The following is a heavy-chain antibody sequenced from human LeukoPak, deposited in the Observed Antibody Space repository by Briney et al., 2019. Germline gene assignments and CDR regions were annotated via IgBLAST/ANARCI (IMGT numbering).Heavy chain of an antibody. J-gene: IGHJ5*02. CDR2: IYYSGST. V-gene: IGHV4-39*07. CDR3: ARDAYCSSTSCYGWGWFDP. CDR1: GGSISSSSYY. Sequence: SETLSLTCTVSGGSISSSSYYWGWIRQPPGKGLEWIGSIYYSGSTYYNPSLKIRVTISVDTSKNQFSLTLSSVTAADTAVYYCARDAYCSSTSCYGWGWFDPWGQGTLVTVSS. D-gene: IGHD2-2*01.